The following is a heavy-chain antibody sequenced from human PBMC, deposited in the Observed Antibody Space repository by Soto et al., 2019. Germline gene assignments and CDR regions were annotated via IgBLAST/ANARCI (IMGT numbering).Heavy chain of an antibody. Sequence: SETLSLTCTVSGGSISSSSYYWGWIRQPPGKGLEWIGSIYYSGSTYYNPSLKSRVTISVDTSKNQFSLKLSSVTAADTAVYYCARGSSSDYFDYWGQGTLVTVSS. V-gene: IGHV4-39*01. D-gene: IGHD6-6*01. CDR1: GGSISSSSYY. J-gene: IGHJ4*02. CDR3: ARGSSSDYFDY. CDR2: IYYSGST.